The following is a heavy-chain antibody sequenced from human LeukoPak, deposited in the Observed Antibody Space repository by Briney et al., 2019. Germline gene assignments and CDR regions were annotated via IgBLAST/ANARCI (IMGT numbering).Heavy chain of an antibody. CDR1: GFTFSSDA. J-gene: IGHJ4*02. V-gene: IGHV3-30-3*01. Sequence: PGGSLRLSCAASGFTFSSDAMHWVRQAPGKGLEWVAVISYDGSNKYYADSVKGRFTISRDNSKNTLYLQMNSLRAEDTAVYYCASDIVVVPAAITVFDYWGQGTLVTVSS. CDR2: ISYDGSNK. CDR3: ASDIVVVPAAITVFDY. D-gene: IGHD2-2*02.